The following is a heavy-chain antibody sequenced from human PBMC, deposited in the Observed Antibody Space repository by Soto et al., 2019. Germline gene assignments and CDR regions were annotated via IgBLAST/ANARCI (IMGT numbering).Heavy chain of an antibody. J-gene: IGHJ4*02. CDR3: ARVPVVIPAAIRPFFGY. Sequence: GASVKVSCKASGYTFIDYGISWVLQAPGQGLEWMGWISVYNGDTKYAQKLQGRVTMTTDTSTSTAYMELRSLRSDDTAVYFCARVPVVIPAAIRPFFGYWGQGTLVTVSS. V-gene: IGHV1-18*04. CDR2: ISVYNGDT. D-gene: IGHD2-2*02. CDR1: GYTFIDYG.